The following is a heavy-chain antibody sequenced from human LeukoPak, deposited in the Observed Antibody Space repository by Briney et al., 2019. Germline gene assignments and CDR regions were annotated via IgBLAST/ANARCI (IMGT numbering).Heavy chain of an antibody. J-gene: IGHJ4*02. CDR3: ARLSFTMIVVVDDY. CDR2: INPNSGGT. CDR1: GYTFTGYF. V-gene: IGHV1-2*02. Sequence: GASVKVSCKASGYTFTGYFMHWVRQAPGQGLEWMGWINPNSGGTNYAQKFQGRVTMTRDTSISTAYMELSSLRSDDTAVYYCARLSFTMIVVVDDYRGQGTLVTVSS. D-gene: IGHD3-22*01.